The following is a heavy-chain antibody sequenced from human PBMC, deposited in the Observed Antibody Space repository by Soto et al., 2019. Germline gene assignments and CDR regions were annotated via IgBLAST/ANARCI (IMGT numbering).Heavy chain of an antibody. V-gene: IGHV3-48*02. D-gene: IGHD3-3*01. CDR1: GFTFSSYS. J-gene: IGHJ6*02. CDR3: ARVPHVLRFLEWEYYYGRDV. Sequence: EVQLVESGGGLVQPGGSLRLSCAASGFTFSSYSMNWVRQAPGKGLEWVSYISSSSSTIYYADSVKGRFTISRDNAKNSLYLQMNRLRDEDTDVYYCARVPHVLRFLEWEYYYGRDVWGQGTTVTVSS. CDR2: ISSSSSTI.